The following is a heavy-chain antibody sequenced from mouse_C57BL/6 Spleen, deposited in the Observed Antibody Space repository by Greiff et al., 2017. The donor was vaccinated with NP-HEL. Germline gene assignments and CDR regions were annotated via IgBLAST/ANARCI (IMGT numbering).Heavy chain of an antibody. D-gene: IGHD2-3*01. CDR3: ARHEDRDDGYYYFDY. Sequence: QVQLQQSGAELVKPGASVKLSCKASGYTFTEYTIHWVKQRSGQGLEWIGWFYPGSGSIKYNEKFKDKATLTADKSSSTVSMELSRSTSEDSAVYFGARHEDRDDGYYYFDYWGQGTTLTVSS. V-gene: IGHV1-62-2*01. CDR1: GYTFTEYT. CDR2: FYPGSGSI. J-gene: IGHJ2*01.